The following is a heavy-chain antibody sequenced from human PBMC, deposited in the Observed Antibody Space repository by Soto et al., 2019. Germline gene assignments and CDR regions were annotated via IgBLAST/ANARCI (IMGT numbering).Heavy chain of an antibody. CDR1: GGSFSGYY. J-gene: IGHJ4*02. CDR3: ARAVVPAAVAPPYYFDY. Sequence: SETLSLTCAVYGGSFSGYYWSWIRQPPGKGLEWIGEINHSGSTNYNQSLKSRVTISVDTSKNQFSLKLSSVTAADTAVYYCARAVVPAAVAPPYYFDYWGQGTLVTVSS. D-gene: IGHD2-2*01. CDR2: INHSGST. V-gene: IGHV4-34*01.